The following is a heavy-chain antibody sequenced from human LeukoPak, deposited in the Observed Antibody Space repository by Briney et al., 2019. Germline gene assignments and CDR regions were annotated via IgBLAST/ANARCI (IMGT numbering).Heavy chain of an antibody. Sequence: GASVKVSCKASGYTFTSYYMHWVRQAPGQGLEWMGIINPSGGSTSYAQKFQGRVSMTRDTSTSTVYMELSSLRSEDTAVYYCAGRGINDAFDIWGQGTMVTVSS. CDR3: AGRGINDAFDI. V-gene: IGHV1-46*01. CDR2: INPSGGST. CDR1: GYTFTSYY. J-gene: IGHJ3*02. D-gene: IGHD6-13*01.